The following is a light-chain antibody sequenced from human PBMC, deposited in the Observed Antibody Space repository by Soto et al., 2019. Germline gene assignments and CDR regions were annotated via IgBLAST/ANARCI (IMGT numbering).Light chain of an antibody. CDR1: QSVSSSY. CDR3: QQYGSSPTYT. J-gene: IGKJ2*01. Sequence: EIVLTQSPGTLSLSPGERATLSCRASQSVSSSYLGWYQQKPGQAPRLLIYGASSRATGIPDRFSGSGSGTDFTLTISRLEPEDFAVYYCQQYGSSPTYTFGQGTKLEIK. V-gene: IGKV3-20*01. CDR2: GAS.